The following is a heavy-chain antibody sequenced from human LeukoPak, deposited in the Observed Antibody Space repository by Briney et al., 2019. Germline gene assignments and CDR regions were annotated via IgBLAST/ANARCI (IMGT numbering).Heavy chain of an antibody. V-gene: IGHV1-69*01. CDR2: IIPIFGTA. D-gene: IGHD4-11*01. CDR3: ARDLSSTVYYYYYMDV. CDR1: GGTFSSYA. J-gene: IGHJ6*03. Sequence: SVKISCKASGGTFSSYAISWVRHAPGQGLEWMGGIIPIFGTANYAQKFQGRVTITADESTSTAYMELSSLRSEDTAVYYCARDLSSTVYYYYYMDVWGKGTTVTVSS.